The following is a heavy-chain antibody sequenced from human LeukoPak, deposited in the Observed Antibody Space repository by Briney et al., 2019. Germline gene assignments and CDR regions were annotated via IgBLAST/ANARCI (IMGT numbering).Heavy chain of an antibody. J-gene: IGHJ3*02. CDR1: GGSISRISYY. Sequence: PSETLSLTCTVSGGSISRISYYWGWIRQPPGRGLEWIGSLYDSGSTYYSPSLKSRVTISVATSRTQFSLKLNSVTAADAAVYYCARSHRDYGDYLASAFDIWGQGTMVTVSS. D-gene: IGHD4-17*01. CDR3: ARSHRDYGDYLASAFDI. V-gene: IGHV4-39*01. CDR2: LYDSGST.